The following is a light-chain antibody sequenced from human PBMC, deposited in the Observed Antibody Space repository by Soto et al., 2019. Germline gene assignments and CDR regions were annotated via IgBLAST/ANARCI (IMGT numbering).Light chain of an antibody. CDR1: LNIGTY. CDR3: HQGYSSPQT. CDR2: SVF. V-gene: IGKV1-39*01. J-gene: IGKJ2*01. Sequence: DIQMAQSPSSLSASVGDRVSITCRASLNIGTYLNWYQQTPGQAPRLLIHSVFALQSGVPSGFSGSGSGTEFTLTISSLQPEDSATYYCHQGYSSPQTFGQGTKLEI.